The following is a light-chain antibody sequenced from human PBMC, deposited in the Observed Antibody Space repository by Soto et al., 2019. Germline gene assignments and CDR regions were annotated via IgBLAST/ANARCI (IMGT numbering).Light chain of an antibody. J-gene: IGLJ2*01. Sequence: HPVLTQSPSASASLGASVKLTCTLSSGHSSYAIAWHQQQPEKGPRYLMKLDSDGSHTKGDAIPDRFSGSSSGAERYLTISSLQSEDEADYYCQTWGTGIHVVFGGGTKLTAL. V-gene: IGLV4-69*01. CDR1: SGHSSYA. CDR2: LDSDGSH. CDR3: QTWGTGIHVV.